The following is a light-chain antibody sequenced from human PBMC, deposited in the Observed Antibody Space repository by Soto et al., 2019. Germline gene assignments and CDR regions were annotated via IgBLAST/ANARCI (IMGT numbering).Light chain of an antibody. CDR2: GAS. CDR1: ESVRSRY. V-gene: IGKV3-20*01. CDR3: QQAATFPLT. Sequence: IVLTQSPGTLALSPGERATLSCRASESVRSRYLAWYQQKPGQAPRLLIYGASTRATGIPARFSGSGSGTEFTLTISSLQPEDFETYYCQQAATFPLTFGGGTKVDIK. J-gene: IGKJ4*01.